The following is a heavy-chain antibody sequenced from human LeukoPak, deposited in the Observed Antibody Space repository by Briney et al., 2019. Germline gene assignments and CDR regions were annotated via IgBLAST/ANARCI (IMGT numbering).Heavy chain of an antibody. Sequence: GGSLRLSCAASGFTFSRYDTHWVRQPTGKSLEWVSGIGTTDNTYYPGSVKGQFIISRDDAKNSLYLQMNSLRAGDTAVYYCARGRRDTRPGPLESFDLWGQGTMVTVSS. CDR2: IGTTDNT. J-gene: IGHJ3*01. CDR1: GFTFSRYD. V-gene: IGHV3-13*01. D-gene: IGHD1-1*01. CDR3: ARGRRDTRPGPLESFDL.